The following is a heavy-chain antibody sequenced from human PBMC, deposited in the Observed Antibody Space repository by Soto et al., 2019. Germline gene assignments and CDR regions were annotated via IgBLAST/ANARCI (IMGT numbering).Heavy chain of an antibody. Sequence: GRTLVKPTETLTLTCNVSGFSLTSGRMGVSSIRQPPGKALEWLAHIFSDAERSYSRSLQGRLTVSKVGSGSHVVLTMTNMDPVDTGTYFCVRMNAESYSSYYAMDVWGQGTTVPVSS. J-gene: IGHJ6*02. CDR2: IFSDAER. CDR3: VRMNAESYSSYYAMDV. CDR1: GFSLTSGRMG. V-gene: IGHV2-26*01. D-gene: IGHD3-10*01.